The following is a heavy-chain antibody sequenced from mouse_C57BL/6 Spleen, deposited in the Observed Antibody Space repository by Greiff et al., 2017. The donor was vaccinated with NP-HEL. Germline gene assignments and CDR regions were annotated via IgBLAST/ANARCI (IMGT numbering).Heavy chain of an antibody. CDR3: AKGDGSSLYAMDY. CDR2: INPSSGYT. V-gene: IGHV1-7*01. D-gene: IGHD1-1*01. Sequence: VQLQQSGAELAKPGASVKLSCKASGYTFTSYWMHWVKQRPGQGLEWIGYINPSSGYTKYNQKFKDKATLTADKSSSTVYMQLSSLTYEDSAVYYCAKGDGSSLYAMDYWGQGTSVTVSS. CDR1: GYTFTSYW. J-gene: IGHJ4*01.